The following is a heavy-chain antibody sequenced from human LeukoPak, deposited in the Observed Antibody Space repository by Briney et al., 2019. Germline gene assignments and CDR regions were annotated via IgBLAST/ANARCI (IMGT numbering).Heavy chain of an antibody. J-gene: IGHJ4*02. CDR3: ARASGSSAVPFDY. V-gene: IGHV1-46*01. Sequence: GRSLRLSCAASGFTFSSYAMHWVRQAPGQGLEWMGVIAPSSGTTSYAQKFQGRVTMTRDTSTGTLYMELSSLTSEDTAVYYCARASGSSAVPFDYWGQGTLVTVSS. CDR2: IAPSSGTT. CDR1: GFTFSSYA. D-gene: IGHD6-19*01.